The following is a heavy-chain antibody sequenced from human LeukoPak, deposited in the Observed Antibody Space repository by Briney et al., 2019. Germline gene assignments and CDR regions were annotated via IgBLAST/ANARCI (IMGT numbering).Heavy chain of an antibody. CDR1: GGSFSGYY. V-gene: IGHV4-34*01. CDR2: INHSGST. J-gene: IGHJ5*02. D-gene: IGHD3-22*01. Sequence: SETLSLTCAVYGGSFSGYYWSWIRQPPGKGLEWIGEINHSGSTNYNPSLKSRVTMSVDTSKNQFSLKLSSVTAADTAVYYCARGRYYYDSTKSNNWFDPWGQGTLVTVSS. CDR3: ARGRYYYDSTKSNNWFDP.